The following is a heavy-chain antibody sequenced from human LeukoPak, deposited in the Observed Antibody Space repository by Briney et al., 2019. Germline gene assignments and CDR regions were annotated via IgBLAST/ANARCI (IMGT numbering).Heavy chain of an antibody. V-gene: IGHV1-2*02. D-gene: IGHD3-3*01. J-gene: IGHJ4*02. CDR2: INPNSGGT. CDR3: ARDSYDGTYDFRSGYRDY. CDR1: GYTFTGYY. Sequence: ASVKVSCRASGYTFTGYYMHWVRQAPGQGLEWMGWINPNSGGTNYAQNFQRSVTMTTATSISTAYMQLSRLRSDDTAVYYCARDSYDGTYDFRSGYRDYWGQGTLVTVSS.